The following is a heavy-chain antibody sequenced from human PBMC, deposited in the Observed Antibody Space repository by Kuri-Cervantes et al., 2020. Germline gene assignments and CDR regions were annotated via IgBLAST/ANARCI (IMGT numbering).Heavy chain of an antibody. CDR1: GDIFRTYG. CDR3: AGSMTTAPDLGY. V-gene: IGHV1-18*01. D-gene: IGHD3-16*01. J-gene: IGHJ4*02. Sequence: ASVKVSCKASGDIFRTYGVSWVRQAPGQGLEWMGWVSAYNGDTKYVESLQGRVTMTRDTSTNTAYMELRRLRSDDTAVYYCAGSMTTAPDLGYWGQGTLVTVSS. CDR2: VSAYNGDT.